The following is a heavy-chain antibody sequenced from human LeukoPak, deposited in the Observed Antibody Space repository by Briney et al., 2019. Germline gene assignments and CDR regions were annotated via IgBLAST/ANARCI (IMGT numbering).Heavy chain of an antibody. Sequence: GGSLGLSCAASGFTVSSNYMSWVRQAPGKGLEWVSVIYSGDGTYYADSVKGRFTISRDNSKNTLYLQMNSLRAEDTAVYYCARDERGPAYWGQGTLVTVSS. V-gene: IGHV3-53*01. CDR3: ARDERGPAY. D-gene: IGHD3-10*01. CDR1: GFTVSSNY. CDR2: IYSGDGT. J-gene: IGHJ4*02.